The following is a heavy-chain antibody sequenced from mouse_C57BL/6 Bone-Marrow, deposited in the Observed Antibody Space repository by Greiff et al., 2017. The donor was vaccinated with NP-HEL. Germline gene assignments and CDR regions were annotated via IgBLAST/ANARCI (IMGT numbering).Heavy chain of an antibody. D-gene: IGHD1-1*01. V-gene: IGHV5-17*01. CDR1: GFTFSDYG. CDR3: ARPPYGSSSGYFDV. Sequence: EVKLVESGGGLVKPGGSLKLSCAASGFTFSDYGMHWVRQAPEKGLEWVAYISSGSSTIYYADTVKGRFTISRDNAKNTLFLQMTSLRSEDTAMYYCARPPYGSSSGYFDVWGTGTTVTVSS. J-gene: IGHJ1*03. CDR2: ISSGSSTI.